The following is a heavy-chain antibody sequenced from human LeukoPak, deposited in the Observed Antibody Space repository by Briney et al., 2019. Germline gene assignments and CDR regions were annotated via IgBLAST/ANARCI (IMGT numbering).Heavy chain of an antibody. J-gene: IGHJ4*02. CDR1: GYTFTSYG. CDR2: IAPNNGNT. CDR3: VRTFHYYYRSGYLYYVGY. Sequence: ASVKLSCKASGYTFTSYGISWVRQAPGQGLEWMGWIAPNNGNTNYVQTLQGRVTMTTDTSTSTAYMELRSLRSDDTAVYYCVRTFHYYYRSGYLYYVGYWGQGTLVTVSS. V-gene: IGHV1-18*01. D-gene: IGHD3-22*01.